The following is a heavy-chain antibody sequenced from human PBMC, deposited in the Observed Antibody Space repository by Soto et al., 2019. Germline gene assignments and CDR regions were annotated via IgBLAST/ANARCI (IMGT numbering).Heavy chain of an antibody. Sequence: GSLRLSCAASGFTVSSYGMSWVRQAPGKWLEWVSAISGSGGSTYYADSVKGRFTISRDNSKNTLYLQMNSLRAEDTAVYYCAKYEAAARYSYYYGMDVWGQGTTVTVSS. D-gene: IGHD6-13*01. CDR1: GFTVSSYG. V-gene: IGHV3-23*01. J-gene: IGHJ6*02. CDR3: AKYEAAARYSYYYGMDV. CDR2: ISGSGGST.